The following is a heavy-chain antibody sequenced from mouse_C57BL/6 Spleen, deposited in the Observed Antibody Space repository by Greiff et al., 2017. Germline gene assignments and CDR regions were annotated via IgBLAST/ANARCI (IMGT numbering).Heavy chain of an antibody. CDR1: GFTFSSYT. CDR2: ISGGGGNT. J-gene: IGHJ4*01. V-gene: IGHV5-9*01. CDR3: ARRWLPPYYAMDY. D-gene: IGHD2-3*01. Sequence: EVKLMESGGGLVKPGGSLKLSCAASGFTFSSYTMSWVRQTPEKRLEWVATISGGGGNTYYPDSVKGRFTISRDNAKNTLYLQMSSLRSEDTALYYCARRWLPPYYAMDYWGQGTSVTVSS.